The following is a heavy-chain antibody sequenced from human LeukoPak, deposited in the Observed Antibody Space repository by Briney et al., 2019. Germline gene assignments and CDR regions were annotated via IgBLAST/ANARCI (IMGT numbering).Heavy chain of an antibody. CDR2: INHSGST. D-gene: IGHD2-15*01. Sequence: SETLSLTCAVYGGSFSGYYWSWIRQPPGKGLEWIGEINHSGSTNYNPSLKSRITISVDTSKNQFSLKVRSVTAADTAVFYCARRAFPRCYSLWGQGTLVTVSS. V-gene: IGHV4-34*01. CDR3: ARRAFPRCYSL. J-gene: IGHJ4*02. CDR1: GGSFSGYY.